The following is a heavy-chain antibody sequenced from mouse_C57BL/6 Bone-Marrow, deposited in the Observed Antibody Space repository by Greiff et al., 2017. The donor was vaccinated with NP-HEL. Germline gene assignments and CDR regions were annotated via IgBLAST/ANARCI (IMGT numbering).Heavy chain of an antibody. CDR2: IDPENGDT. J-gene: IGHJ3*01. D-gene: IGHD2-5*01. Sequence: VQLQQSGAELVRPGASVKLSCTASGFNIKDDYMHWVKQRPEQGLEWIGWIDPENGDTEYASKFQGKATITADTSSNTAYLQLSSLTSEDTAVYYCTTRSNYAWSAYWGQGTLVTVSA. CDR3: TTRSNYAWSAY. CDR1: GFNIKDDY. V-gene: IGHV14-4*01.